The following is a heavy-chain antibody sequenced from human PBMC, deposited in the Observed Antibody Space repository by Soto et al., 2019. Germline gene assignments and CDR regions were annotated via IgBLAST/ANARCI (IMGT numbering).Heavy chain of an antibody. D-gene: IGHD6-13*01. CDR3: ARAGLDSSSWYKPYYYYYYGMDV. V-gene: IGHV4-59*01. J-gene: IGHJ6*02. Sequence: PSETLSLTCTVSGDSISSYYWSWIRQPPGKGLEWIGYIYYSGSTNYNPSLKSRVTISVDTSKNQFSLKLSSVTAADTAVYYCARAGLDSSSWYKPYYYYYYGMDVWGQGTTVTVSS. CDR1: GDSISSYY. CDR2: IYYSGST.